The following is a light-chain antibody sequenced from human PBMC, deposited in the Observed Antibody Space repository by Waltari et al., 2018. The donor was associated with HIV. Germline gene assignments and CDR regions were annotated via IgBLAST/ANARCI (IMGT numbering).Light chain of an antibody. Sequence: NFMLTQPHSVSESPGKTVIISCTGSSGSIAGNYVQWFQQRPGSAPTTVIYENNQRPSGVPDRFSGSIDTSSNSASLTISGLKTDDEAGYYCQSYDSNNQGVIGGGTKLTVL. V-gene: IGLV6-57*02. J-gene: IGLJ3*02. CDR1: SGSIAGNY. CDR2: ENN. CDR3: QSYDSNNQGV.